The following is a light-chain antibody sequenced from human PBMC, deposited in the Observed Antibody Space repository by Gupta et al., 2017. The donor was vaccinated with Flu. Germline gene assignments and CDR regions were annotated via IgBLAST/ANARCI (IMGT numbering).Light chain of an antibody. V-gene: IGLV2-11*01. CDR2: DGS. Sequence: QSALTQPRSVSGSPGQSVTVSCTGTSSDVGGYNYVSWYQQHTAKAHKLMIYDGSKRTAGVPGRFSGSKAGNTAALTISGRQAEEEADYYCCSYAGSDTWVFGGGTKLTVL. J-gene: IGLJ3*02. CDR1: SSDVGGYNY. CDR3: CSYAGSDTWV.